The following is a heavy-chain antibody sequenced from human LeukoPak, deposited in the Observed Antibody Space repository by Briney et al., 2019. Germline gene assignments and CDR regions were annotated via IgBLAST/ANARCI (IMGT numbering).Heavy chain of an antibody. CDR3: AKAPGDFWSGYPSFDY. CDR2: ISGSGGST. Sequence: GGSLRLSCAASGFTFSSYGMHWVRQAPGRALEWVSAISGSGGSTYYADSVKGRFTISRDNSKNTLYLQMNSLRAEDTAVYYCAKAPGDFWSGYPSFDYWGQGTLVTASS. CDR1: GFTFSSYG. V-gene: IGHV3-23*01. D-gene: IGHD3-3*01. J-gene: IGHJ4*02.